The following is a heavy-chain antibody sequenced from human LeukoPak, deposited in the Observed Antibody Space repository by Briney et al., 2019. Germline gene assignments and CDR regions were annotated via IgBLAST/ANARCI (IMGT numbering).Heavy chain of an antibody. Sequence: NASETLSLTCAVYGVSFSGYYWSWIRQPPGKGLEWIGEINHSGSTNYNPSLKSRVTISVDTSKNQFSLKLSSVTAADTAVYYCARAVYGLFDYWGQGTLVTVSS. V-gene: IGHV4-34*01. J-gene: IGHJ4*02. CDR1: GVSFSGYY. CDR3: ARAVYGLFDY. CDR2: INHSGST. D-gene: IGHD5/OR15-5a*01.